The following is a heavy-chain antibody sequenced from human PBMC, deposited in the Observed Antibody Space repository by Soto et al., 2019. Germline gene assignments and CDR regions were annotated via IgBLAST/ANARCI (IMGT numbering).Heavy chain of an antibody. CDR1: GYTFTGYY. Sequence: ASVKVSCKASGYTFTGYYMHWVRQAPGQGLEWMGWINPNSGGTNYAQKFQGWVTMTRDTSISTAYMELSRLRSDDTAVYYCARDIRYCSSTSCPYGMDVGGQGTTVTVSS. CDR2: INPNSGGT. CDR3: ARDIRYCSSTSCPYGMDV. D-gene: IGHD2-2*01. J-gene: IGHJ6*02. V-gene: IGHV1-2*04.